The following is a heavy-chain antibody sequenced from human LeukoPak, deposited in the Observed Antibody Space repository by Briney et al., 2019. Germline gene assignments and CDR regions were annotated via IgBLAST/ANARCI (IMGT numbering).Heavy chain of an antibody. CDR2: INSDGSAT. V-gene: IGHV3-74*01. CDR1: GFPFSSYW. Sequence: GGSLRLSCAASGFPFSSYWMHWARQVPGKGLLWVSRINSDGSATIYADSVRGRFTISRDNAKNTLYLQMSGLRVEDTAVYHCASDSPYYGMDVWGQGTTVTVSS. CDR3: ASDSPYYGMDV. J-gene: IGHJ6*02.